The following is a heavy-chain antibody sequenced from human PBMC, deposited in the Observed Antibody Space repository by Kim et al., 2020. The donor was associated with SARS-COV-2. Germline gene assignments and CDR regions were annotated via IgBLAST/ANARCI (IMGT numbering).Heavy chain of an antibody. CDR2: INPLDSNT. D-gene: IGHD3-10*01. CDR1: GFKFTTSW. CDR3: ATGGIDYYNY. Sequence: GESLKISCKGSGFKFTTSWINWVRQMPGKGLEWMGRINPLDSNTNYSPFFQGHVTFSVDKSISAAYLQWSGLRASDTAIYFCATGGIDYYNYWGQGTQVTVSA. J-gene: IGHJ4*02. V-gene: IGHV5-10-1*01.